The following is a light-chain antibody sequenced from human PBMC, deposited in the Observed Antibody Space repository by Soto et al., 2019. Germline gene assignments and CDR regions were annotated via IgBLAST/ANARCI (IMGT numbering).Light chain of an antibody. CDR3: QQSYSHPRT. V-gene: IGKV1-39*01. Sequence: DIQMTQSPSSLSPSVGDRVTITCRASQSISSYLNWYQQKPGKAPKLLIYAASSLQSGVPSRFSGRGSGTDFTLTITSLQPEDFATYYCQQSYSHPRTFGQGTRLEIK. CDR1: QSISSY. CDR2: AAS. J-gene: IGKJ5*01.